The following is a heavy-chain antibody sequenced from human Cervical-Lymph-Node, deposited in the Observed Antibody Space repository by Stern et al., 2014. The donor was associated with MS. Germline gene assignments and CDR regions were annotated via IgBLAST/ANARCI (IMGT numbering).Heavy chain of an antibody. CDR3: ARDQGGKYYDSSGYYSDAFDI. J-gene: IGHJ3*02. D-gene: IGHD3-22*01. V-gene: IGHV3-21*01. Sequence: EVQLVESGGGLVKPGGSLRLSCAASGFTFSSYSMNWVRQAPGKGLEWVSSISSSSSYIYSADSVKGRFTISRVNAKNSLFLQMHSLRAEDTAVYYCARDQGGKYYDSSGYYSDAFDIWGQGTMVTVSS. CDR2: ISSSSSYI. CDR1: GFTFSSYS.